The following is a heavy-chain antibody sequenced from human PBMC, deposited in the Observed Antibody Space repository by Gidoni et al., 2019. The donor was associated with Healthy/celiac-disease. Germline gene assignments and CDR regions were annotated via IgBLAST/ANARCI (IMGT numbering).Heavy chain of an antibody. CDR2: IKSKTDGGTT. D-gene: IGHD1-26*01. CDR3: TTGPGGGDYVDY. CDR1: GFPFSNAW. V-gene: IGHV3-15*01. J-gene: IGHJ4*02. Sequence: EVQLVESGGGLVKPGGSLRLSCAASGFPFSNAWMSWVRQAQGKGLEWVGRIKSKTDGGTTDYAAPVKGRFTISRDDSKNTLYLQMNSLKTEDTAVYYCTTGPGGGDYVDYWGQGTLVTVSS.